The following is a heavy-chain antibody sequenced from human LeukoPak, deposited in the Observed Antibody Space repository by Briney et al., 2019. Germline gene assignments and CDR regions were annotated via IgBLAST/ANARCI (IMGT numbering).Heavy chain of an antibody. Sequence: PGGSLRLSCAASGFTFSSYGMHWVRQAPGKGLEWVAFIRYDGSNKYYADSVKGRFTISRDNSKNTLYLQMNSLRAEDTAVYYCAKDAEGFTIFGVASISPFDYWGQGTLVTVSS. CDR1: GFTFSSYG. CDR2: IRYDGSNK. D-gene: IGHD3-3*01. CDR3: AKDAEGFTIFGVASISPFDY. V-gene: IGHV3-30*02. J-gene: IGHJ4*02.